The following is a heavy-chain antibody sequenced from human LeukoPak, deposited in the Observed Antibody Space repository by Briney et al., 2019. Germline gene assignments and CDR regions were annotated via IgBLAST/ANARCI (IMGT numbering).Heavy chain of an antibody. CDR3: ARDFRSELPAAQVSNY. CDR2: ISSSSSYI. D-gene: IGHD2-2*01. Sequence: GGSLRLSCAASGFTFSSYSMNWVRQAPGKGLEWVSSISSSSSYIYYADSVKGRFTISRDNAKNSLYLQMNSLGAEDTAVYYCARDFRSELPAAQVSNYWGQGTLVTVSS. J-gene: IGHJ4*02. V-gene: IGHV3-21*01. CDR1: GFTFSSYS.